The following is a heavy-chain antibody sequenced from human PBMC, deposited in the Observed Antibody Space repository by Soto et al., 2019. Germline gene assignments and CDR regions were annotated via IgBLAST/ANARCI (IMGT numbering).Heavy chain of an antibody. CDR3: ATVGTGSYTWFDH. D-gene: IGHD3-10*01. V-gene: IGHV3-74*01. Sequence: EVQLVESGGGLVQPGGSLRLSCAASGFTFSSNWMHWVRQAPGKGLVWVARINSDGTTTTYADPVKGRFTISRDNAKNTVYLQMNSLRVEDTSVYYCATVGTGSYTWFDHWGRGTLVTVSS. J-gene: IGHJ5*02. CDR2: INSDGTTT. CDR1: GFTFSSNW.